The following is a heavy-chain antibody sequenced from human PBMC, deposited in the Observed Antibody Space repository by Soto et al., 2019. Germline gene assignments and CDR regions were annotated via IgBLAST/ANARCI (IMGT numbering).Heavy chain of an antibody. D-gene: IGHD2-21*02. V-gene: IGHV4-61*01. CDR1: GGSVSSGSYY. J-gene: IGHJ4*02. Sequence: SETLSVTCTVSGGSVSSGSYYWSWIRQPPGKGLEWIGYIYYSGSTNYNPSLKSRVTISVDTSKNQFSLKLSSVTAADTAVYYCARDVYCGGDCRGFDYWGQGTLVTVSS. CDR2: IYYSGST. CDR3: ARDVYCGGDCRGFDY.